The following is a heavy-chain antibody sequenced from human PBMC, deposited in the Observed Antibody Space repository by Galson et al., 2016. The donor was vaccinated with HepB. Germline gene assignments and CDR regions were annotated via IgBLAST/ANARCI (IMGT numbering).Heavy chain of an antibody. CDR2: ISHSSGNI. V-gene: IGHV3-21*01. CDR3: TRGIENDFWSGYYY. J-gene: IGHJ4*02. CDR1: GFTLSSYS. D-gene: IGHD3-3*01. Sequence: LRLSCAASGFTLSSYSMTWVRQAPGKGLEWVSSISHSSGNIYYADSLKGRFTVSRDKARNSMFLQMNSLRVEDTAAYYCTRGIENDFWSGYYYWGQGTVVTVSS.